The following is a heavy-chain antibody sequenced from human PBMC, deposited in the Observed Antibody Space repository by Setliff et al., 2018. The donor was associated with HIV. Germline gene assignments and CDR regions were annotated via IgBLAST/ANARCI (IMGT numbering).Heavy chain of an antibody. Sequence: SETLSLTCAFYGASFTDYYWNWIRQPPGKGLEWIGEIHHTGHINYNPSFKSRVTMSLDMSTNQFSLKMASMTAADSAVYYCARHFPSISLFFGDPGPFDRWGQGALVTVSS. CDR1: GASFTDYY. CDR2: IHHTGHI. CDR3: ARHFPSISLFFGDPGPFDR. D-gene: IGHD3-10*01. V-gene: IGHV4-34*01. J-gene: IGHJ4*02.